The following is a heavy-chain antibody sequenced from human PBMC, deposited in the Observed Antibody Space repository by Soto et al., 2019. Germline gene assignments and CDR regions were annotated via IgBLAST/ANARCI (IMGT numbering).Heavy chain of an antibody. Sequence: EEQLLEYGGGLVHPGGSLRLSCAASGFTFSSYAMSWVRQAPGKGLEWVSAISGSGGSTYYADSVKGRFTISRDNSKNTLYLQMNSLRAEDTAVYYCAKDPRYNWNYGPFDYWGQGTLVTVSS. CDR3: AKDPRYNWNYGPFDY. CDR2: ISGSGGST. V-gene: IGHV3-23*01. CDR1: GFTFSSYA. J-gene: IGHJ4*02. D-gene: IGHD1-7*01.